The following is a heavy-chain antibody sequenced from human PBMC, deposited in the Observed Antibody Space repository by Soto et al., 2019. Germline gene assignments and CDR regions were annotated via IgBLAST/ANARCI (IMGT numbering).Heavy chain of an antibody. V-gene: IGHV1-69*13. CDR1: GGTFSSYA. D-gene: IGHD1-7*01. CDR3: ARWVGITGTTQNRDYYYYYGMDV. J-gene: IGHJ6*02. CDR2: IIPIFGTA. Sequence: ASVKVSCKASGGTFSSYAISWVRQAPGQGLEWMGGIIPIFGTANYAQKFQGRVTITADESTSTAYMELSSLRSEDTAVYYCARWVGITGTTQNRDYYYYYGMDVWGQGTTVTVSS.